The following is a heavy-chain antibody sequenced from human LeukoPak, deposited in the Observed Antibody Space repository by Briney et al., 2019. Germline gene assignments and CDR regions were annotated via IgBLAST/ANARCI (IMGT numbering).Heavy chain of an antibody. CDR1: GFTXSSYW. D-gene: IGHD3-16*01. V-gene: IGHV3-74*01. J-gene: IGHJ3*01. CDR3: XRXXLXLGG. CDR2: ISTDGSST. Sequence: GFTXSSYWMHWVRHAPGKGLVWVSRISTDGSSTIYADSVKGRSTISRDNAKXTLYLQMNSLRAEDTAVYYXXRXXLXLGGWGXGXMVTVSS.